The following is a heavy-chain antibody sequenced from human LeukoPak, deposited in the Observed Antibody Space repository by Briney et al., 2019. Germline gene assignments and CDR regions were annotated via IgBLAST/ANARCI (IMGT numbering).Heavy chain of an antibody. V-gene: IGHV1-18*01. J-gene: IGHJ4*02. Sequence: GASVKVSCKASGYTFTGYAISWVRQAPGQGLEWMGWVSAYNGNTNYAQKLQGRVTMTTDTSTSTAYMELRSLRSDDTAVYYCAREDYSSSYFDYWGQGTLVTVSS. CDR2: VSAYNGNT. CDR1: GYTFTGYA. CDR3: AREDYSSSYFDY. D-gene: IGHD6-6*01.